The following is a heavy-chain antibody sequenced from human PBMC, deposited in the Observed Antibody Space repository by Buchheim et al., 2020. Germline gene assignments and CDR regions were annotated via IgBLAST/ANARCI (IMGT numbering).Heavy chain of an antibody. CDR1: GFTFSSYA. Sequence: EVQLLESGGGLVQPGGSLRLSCAASGFTFSSYAMSWVRQAPGKGLEWVSAISGSGGSTYYADSVKGRFTISRDNSKNTLYLQMNSLRAEDTAVYYCAKDDYGDYNVYYYYGMDVWGQGTT. CDR3: AKDDYGDYNVYYYYGMDV. D-gene: IGHD4-17*01. CDR2: ISGSGGST. V-gene: IGHV3-23*01. J-gene: IGHJ6*02.